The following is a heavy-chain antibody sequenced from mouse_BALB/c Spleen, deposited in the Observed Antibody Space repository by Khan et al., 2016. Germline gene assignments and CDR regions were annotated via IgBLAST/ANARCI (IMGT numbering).Heavy chain of an antibody. V-gene: IGHV5-6-4*01. D-gene: IGHD2-4*01. CDR2: ISSGGSYT. J-gene: IGHJ1*01. CDR1: GFTFSSYT. CDR3: TRAYMSTAQHWYFDV. Sequence: EVELVESGGGLVKPGGSLKLSCAASGFTFSSYTMSWVHQTPEKRLEWVATISSGGSYTYYPDSVTGRFTISRDNAKNTLYLHMSSLKSEDTAMFYCTRAYMSTAQHWYFDVWGAGTTVSVSS.